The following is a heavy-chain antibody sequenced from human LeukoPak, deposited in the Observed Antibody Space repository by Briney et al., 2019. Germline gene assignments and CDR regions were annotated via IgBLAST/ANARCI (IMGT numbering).Heavy chain of an antibody. CDR3: VKASTQFYFVS. CDR2: VSASGSST. V-gene: IGHV3-23*01. CDR1: GFTFSTYA. Sequence: GGSLRLSCAASGFTFSTYAMHWVRQAPGKGLEWVSAVSASGSSTFYADSVKGRFTISRDDSKSTLHLQMNSLRAEDTALYYCVKASTQFYFVSWGQGTLVTVSS. J-gene: IGHJ4*02. D-gene: IGHD3-9*01.